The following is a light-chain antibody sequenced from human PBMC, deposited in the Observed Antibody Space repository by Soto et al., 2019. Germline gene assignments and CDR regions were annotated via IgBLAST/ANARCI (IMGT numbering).Light chain of an antibody. Sequence: QSALTQPASLSGSPGQSITISCTGTSSDIGAYDYVSWFQQHPGKAPKLMISEVNNRPSGVSNRFSGSKSGNTAYLTISGLQVKDEAEYFCFSSTTTSTHVFGTGTKV. V-gene: IGLV2-14*01. CDR2: EVN. J-gene: IGLJ1*01. CDR3: FSSTTTSTHV. CDR1: SSDIGAYDY.